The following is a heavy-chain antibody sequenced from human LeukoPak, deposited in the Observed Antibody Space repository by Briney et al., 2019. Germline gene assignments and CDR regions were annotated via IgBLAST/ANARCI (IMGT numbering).Heavy chain of an antibody. CDR2: IYYSGST. Sequence: SGTPSLTCTVSGGSISSYYWSWIRQPPGKGLEWIGYIYYSGSTNYNPSLKSRVTISLDTSKNQFSLKLSSVTAADTAVYFCARHGGVVRGEGRDAFDIWGQGTMVTVSS. CDR3: ARHGGVVRGEGRDAFDI. J-gene: IGHJ3*02. V-gene: IGHV4-59*08. CDR1: GGSISSYY. D-gene: IGHD3-10*01.